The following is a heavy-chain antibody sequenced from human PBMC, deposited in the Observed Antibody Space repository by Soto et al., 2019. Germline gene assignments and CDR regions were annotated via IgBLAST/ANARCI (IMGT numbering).Heavy chain of an antibody. Sequence: PSETLSLTCSVSGVSITSYYWSWIRQSAGGGLEWIGLMNTRGLTTYSPSFKSRLTMSVDTSKNQFSLRLISVTAADTAVYYCARAHCSGGSCPFDFWGQGILVTVSS. V-gene: IGHV4-4*07. CDR1: GVSITSYY. CDR2: MNTRGLT. J-gene: IGHJ4*02. D-gene: IGHD2-15*01. CDR3: ARAHCSGGSCPFDF.